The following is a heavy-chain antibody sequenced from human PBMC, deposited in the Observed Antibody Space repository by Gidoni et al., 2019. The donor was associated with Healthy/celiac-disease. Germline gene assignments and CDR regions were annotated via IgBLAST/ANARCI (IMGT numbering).Heavy chain of an antibody. CDR2: INHSGST. J-gene: IGHJ4*02. CDR3: ARSLYDYIWGSYLGPYDY. D-gene: IGHD3-16*02. V-gene: IGHV4-34*01. Sequence: QVQLQQWGAGLLKPSETLSLTCAVYGGSFSGYYWCWIRQPPGKGLDWIGEINHSGSTNYNPSLKSRVTISVDTSKNQFSLKLSSVTAADTAVYYCARSLYDYIWGSYLGPYDYWGQGTLVTVS. CDR1: GGSFSGYY.